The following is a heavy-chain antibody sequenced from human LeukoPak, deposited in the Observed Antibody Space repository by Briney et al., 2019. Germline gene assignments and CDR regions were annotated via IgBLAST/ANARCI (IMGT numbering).Heavy chain of an antibody. J-gene: IGHJ4*02. CDR3: ARDRNTDFWSGYYTNYFDY. CDR2: ISDDETYK. V-gene: IGHV3-30-3*01. Sequence: GGSLRLSCAASGFTFNSYSMHWVRQAPGKGLEWVTAISDDETYKFYADSVRGRFTISRDNSKNSLYLQMNSLRVEDTAVYYCARDRNTDFWSGYYTNYFDYWGQGTLVTVSS. D-gene: IGHD3-3*01. CDR1: GFTFNSYS.